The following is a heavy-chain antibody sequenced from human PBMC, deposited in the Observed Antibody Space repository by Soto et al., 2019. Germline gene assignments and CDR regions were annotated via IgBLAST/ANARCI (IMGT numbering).Heavy chain of an antibody. V-gene: IGHV3-23*01. CDR1: GFTFSAFA. J-gene: IGHJ2*01. CDR3: AKFEGHPLEYWYLDF. Sequence: EVQLLESGGGLVQPGGSVGPSCPASGFTFSAFALGWARQAPGKGLEWGSTIHGVGGATHYADSVKGRFTISRDDSKNTLYAQMNSLRAEDTAVYYCAKFEGHPLEYWYLDFWGRGTLVTVSS. CDR2: IHGVGGAT. D-gene: IGHD1-1*01.